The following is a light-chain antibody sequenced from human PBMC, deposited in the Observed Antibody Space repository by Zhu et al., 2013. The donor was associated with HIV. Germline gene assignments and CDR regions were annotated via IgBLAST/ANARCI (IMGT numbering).Light chain of an antibody. V-gene: IGLV1-44*01. CDR2: SNT. CDR1: SSNIGTNT. Sequence: QSVLTQPPSASGTPGQRVTISCSGSSSNIGTNTVNWYQQLPGTAPKLLIYSNTQRPSGVPDRFSGSKSGTSASLAISGLQSEDEADYYCQAYDSRLNGASFGGGTKLTVL. J-gene: IGLJ3*02. CDR3: QAYDSRLNGAS.